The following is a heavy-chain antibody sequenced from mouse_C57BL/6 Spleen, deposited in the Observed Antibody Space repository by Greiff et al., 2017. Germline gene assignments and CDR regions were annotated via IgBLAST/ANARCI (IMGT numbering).Heavy chain of an antibody. J-gene: IGHJ2*01. D-gene: IGHD1-1*01. CDR1: GYTFTEYT. CDR2: FYPGSGSI. Sequence: QVQLKQSGAELVKPGASVKLSCKASGYTFTEYTIHWVKQRSGQGLEWLGWFYPGSGSIKYNEKFKDKATLTADKSSSPVYMELSRLTSEDSAVYFCARHGDYYGSSPGDYWGQGTTLTVSS. CDR3: ARHGDYYGSSPGDY. V-gene: IGHV1-62-2*01.